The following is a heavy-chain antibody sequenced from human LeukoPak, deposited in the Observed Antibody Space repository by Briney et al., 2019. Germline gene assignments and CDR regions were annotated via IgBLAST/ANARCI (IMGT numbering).Heavy chain of an antibody. CDR1: GFTFDDYA. CDR2: ISWNSGSI. V-gene: IGHV3-9*01. CDR3: AKAVTVTNHYYYGMDV. Sequence: GGSLSLSCAASGFTFDDYAMHWVRQAPGKGLEWVSGISWNSGSIGYADSVKGRFTISRDNAKNSLYLQMNSLRAEDTALYYCAKAVTVTNHYYYGMDVWGQGTTVTVSS. J-gene: IGHJ6*02. D-gene: IGHD4-17*01.